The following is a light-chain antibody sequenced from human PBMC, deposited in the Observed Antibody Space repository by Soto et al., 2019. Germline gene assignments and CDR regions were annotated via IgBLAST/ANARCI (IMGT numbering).Light chain of an antibody. V-gene: IGLV2-8*01. J-gene: IGLJ1*01. CDR3: TSFTSRHTYV. CDR1: SSDVGGYNY. CDR2: EVN. Sequence: QSALTQPPSASGSPGQSVAISCTGTSSDVGGYNYVSWYQQHPGKAPKLMIYEVNKRPSGVPDRFSGSKSGNTASLTVSGLQAEDEADYYCTSFTSRHTYVFGTGTKVTVL.